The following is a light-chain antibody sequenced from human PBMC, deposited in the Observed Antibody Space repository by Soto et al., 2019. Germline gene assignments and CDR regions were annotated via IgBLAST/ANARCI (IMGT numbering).Light chain of an antibody. V-gene: IGLV2-23*01. J-gene: IGLJ1*01. Sequence: QSVLTQPASVSGSPGQSITISCTGTSSDVGSYNLVSWYQHHPGKAPKLLIFEASKRPSGISNRFSGSKSDNTASLAISGLQAEDEADYYCCSYAGFRPCVFGTGTKVTVL. CDR3: CSYAGFRPCV. CDR2: EAS. CDR1: SSDVGSYNL.